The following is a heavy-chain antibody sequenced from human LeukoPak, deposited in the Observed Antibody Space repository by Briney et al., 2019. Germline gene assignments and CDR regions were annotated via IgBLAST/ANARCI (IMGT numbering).Heavy chain of an antibody. Sequence: ASVKVSCKASGYTFTGYYMHWVRQAPGQGLEWMGWINPSSGGTNYAQKFQGRVTMTRDTSISTAYMELSRLRSDDTAVYYCARDLPQGGEIDYWGQGTLVTVSS. CDR2: INPSSGGT. CDR1: GYTFTGYY. D-gene: IGHD3-16*01. V-gene: IGHV1-2*02. J-gene: IGHJ4*02. CDR3: ARDLPQGGEIDY.